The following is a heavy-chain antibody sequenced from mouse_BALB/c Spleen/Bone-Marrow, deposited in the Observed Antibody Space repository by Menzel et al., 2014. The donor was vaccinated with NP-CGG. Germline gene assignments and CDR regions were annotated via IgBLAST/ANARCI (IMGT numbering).Heavy chain of an antibody. CDR1: GFTFSSFG. CDR2: ISSGSSTI. CDR3: ARGGNWEDFDY. J-gene: IGHJ2*01. Sequence: EVQLVESGGGLVQPGGSRKLSCAASGFTFSSFGMRWVRQAPERGLEWVAYISSGSSTIYYADTVKGRFTIPRDNPKNALFLQMASLRSEDTAMYYCARGGNWEDFDYWGQGTTLTVSS. D-gene: IGHD4-1*01. V-gene: IGHV5-17*02.